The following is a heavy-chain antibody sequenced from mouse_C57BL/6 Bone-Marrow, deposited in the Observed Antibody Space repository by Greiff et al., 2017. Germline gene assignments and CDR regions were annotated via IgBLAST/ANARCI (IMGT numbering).Heavy chain of an antibody. CDR2: IYPGSGST. J-gene: IGHJ1*03. D-gene: IGHD1-1*01. Sequence: QVQLQQPGAELVKPGASVKMSCKASGYTFTSYWITWVKQRPGQGLEWIGDIYPGSGSTNYNEKFKSKATLTVDTSSSTAYMQLSSLTSEDSAVYDCARWGTVVAPSHWYFDVWGTGTTVTVSS. CDR1: GYTFTSYW. CDR3: ARWGTVVAPSHWYFDV. V-gene: IGHV1-55*01.